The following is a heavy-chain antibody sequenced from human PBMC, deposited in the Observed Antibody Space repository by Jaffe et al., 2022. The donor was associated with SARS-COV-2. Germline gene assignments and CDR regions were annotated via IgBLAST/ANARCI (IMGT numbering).Heavy chain of an antibody. CDR2: ISHTGGRT. CDR1: GFTFNSYA. CDR3: AKDAYGSGSRRTDWFDP. Sequence: EVQLLESGGGLAQPGGSLRLSCAGSGFTFNSYAMNWVRQAPGKGLEWVSGISHTGGRTYYADSVKGRFTISRDNSKSTLYLQMNSLRAEDTAVYYCAKDAYGSGSRRTDWFDPWGQGTLVTVSS. J-gene: IGHJ5*02. V-gene: IGHV3-23*01. D-gene: IGHD3-10*01.